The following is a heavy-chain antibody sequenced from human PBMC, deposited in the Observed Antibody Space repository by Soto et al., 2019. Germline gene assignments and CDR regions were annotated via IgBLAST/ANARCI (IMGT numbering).Heavy chain of an antibody. CDR2: ISYDGSNK. CDR3: ARAVNYYDSSCYYFDAFDI. V-gene: IGHV3-30-3*01. Sequence: ESGGGVVQPGRSLRLSCAASGFTFSSYAMHWVRQAPGKGLEWVAVISYDGSNKYYADSVKGRFTISRDNSKNTLYLQMNSLRAEDTAVYYCARAVNYYDSSCYYFDAFDIWGQGTMVTVSS. CDR1: GFTFSSYA. D-gene: IGHD3-22*01. J-gene: IGHJ3*02.